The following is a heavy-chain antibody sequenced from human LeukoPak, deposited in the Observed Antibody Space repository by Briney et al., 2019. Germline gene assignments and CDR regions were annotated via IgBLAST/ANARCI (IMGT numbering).Heavy chain of an antibody. CDR1: GYTFTGYY. Sequence: EAPVKVSCKASGYTFTGYYMHWVRQAPGQGLEWMGWINPNSGGTNYAQKFQGRVTMTRDTSISTAYMELSRLRSDDTAVYYCARRAEMATITPEFDYWGQGTLVTVSS. D-gene: IGHD5-24*01. CDR3: ARRAEMATITPEFDY. CDR2: INPNSGGT. J-gene: IGHJ4*02. V-gene: IGHV1-2*02.